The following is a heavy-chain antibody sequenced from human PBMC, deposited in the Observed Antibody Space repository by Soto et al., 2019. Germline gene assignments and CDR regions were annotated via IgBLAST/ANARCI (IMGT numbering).Heavy chain of an antibody. Sequence: PGGSLSLSCAATGLTFNTLNMNWVRQAPGKGLEWVSSISSSSAYIYYADSVKGRFTISRDNAKNLLFLQMNSLRAEDTAVYYCARDGGSGLSWFDPWGQGTQVTVSS. CDR3: ARDGGSGLSWFDP. J-gene: IGHJ5*02. CDR2: ISSSSAYI. CDR1: GLTFNTLN. D-gene: IGHD6-19*01. V-gene: IGHV3-21*01.